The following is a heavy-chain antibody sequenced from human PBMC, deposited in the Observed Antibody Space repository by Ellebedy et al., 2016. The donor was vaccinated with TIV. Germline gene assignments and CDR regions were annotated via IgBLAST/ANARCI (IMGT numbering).Heavy chain of an antibody. V-gene: IGHV4-34*01. J-gene: IGHJ6*02. D-gene: IGHD3-16*01. Sequence: MPSETLSLTCAVYSGSLSGYSWNWIRQAPGKGLEWIGEISHTGSTNYNPSLKSRVTMSADTSKSQFSLKLTSVTAADTAVYYCAGQKERLYSIIKYGLDVWGQGTTVTVSS. CDR2: ISHTGST. CDR3: AGQKERLYSIIKYGLDV. CDR1: SGSLSGYS.